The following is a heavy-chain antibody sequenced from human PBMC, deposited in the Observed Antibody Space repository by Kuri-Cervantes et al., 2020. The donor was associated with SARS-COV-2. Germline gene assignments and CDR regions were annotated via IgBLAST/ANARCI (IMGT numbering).Heavy chain of an antibody. J-gene: IGHJ3*02. CDR2: IIPVLGTA. V-gene: IGHV1-69*13. D-gene: IGHD1-26*01. CDR3: ARDQRVGATLGDAFDI. Sequence: SVKVSCKASGGTFSSYAINWLRQAPGQGLEWMGGIIPVLGTANYAPNFQGRVTITADESTSTAYMELSSLRSDDTAVYYCARDQRVGATLGDAFDIWGQGTMVTVSS. CDR1: GGTFSSYA.